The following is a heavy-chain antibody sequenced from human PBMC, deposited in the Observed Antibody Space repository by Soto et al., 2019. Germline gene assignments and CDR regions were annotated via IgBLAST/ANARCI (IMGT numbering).Heavy chain of an antibody. J-gene: IGHJ4*02. CDR3: ARDAGYGGYVPAD. V-gene: IGHV3-74*01. CDR1: GFTFSSYW. Sequence: EVQLVESGGGLVQPGGSLRLSCAASGFTFSSYWMHWVRQAPGKGLVWVSRINSDGSSTSYADSVKGRFTISRDNAKNTLYLEMHSLRAEDTAVYYCARDAGYGGYVPADWGQGTLVTVSS. D-gene: IGHD5-12*01. CDR2: INSDGSST.